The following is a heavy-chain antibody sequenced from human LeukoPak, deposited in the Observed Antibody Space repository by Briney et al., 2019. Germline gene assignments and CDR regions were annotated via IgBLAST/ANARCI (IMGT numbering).Heavy chain of an antibody. CDR2: ICSSGGTI. J-gene: IGHJ6*02. CDR1: GFTFSDYY. CDR3: ARDLGPQYRGYEGRFIVYYYYCMDV. V-gene: IGHV3-11*04. D-gene: IGHD5-12*01. Sequence: GGSLRLSCAASGFTFSDYYMSWLRQAPGEGLEWVSYICSSGGTIYYADSVKGRFTISRDNAKNSLYMQLNTLRAEDTAVYYCARDLGPQYRGYEGRFIVYYYYCMDVWGQGTTVTVYS.